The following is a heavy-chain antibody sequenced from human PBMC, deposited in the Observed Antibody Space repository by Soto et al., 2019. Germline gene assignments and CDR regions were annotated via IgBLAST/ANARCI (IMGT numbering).Heavy chain of an antibody. CDR1: GYTFSNYG. Sequence: QVQLVQSGAEVKKPGASMKVSCKASGYTFSNYGISWVRQGPGQGLEWMGWISGYNGNTHYEEKVQDRIKMTTDTSTSTTYLELRSLRSDDTAVYFCARDPGFGFGYSYAFAMDVWGQGTTVTVSS. CDR2: ISGYNGNT. D-gene: IGHD5-18*01. V-gene: IGHV1-18*01. CDR3: ARDPGFGFGYSYAFAMDV. J-gene: IGHJ6*02.